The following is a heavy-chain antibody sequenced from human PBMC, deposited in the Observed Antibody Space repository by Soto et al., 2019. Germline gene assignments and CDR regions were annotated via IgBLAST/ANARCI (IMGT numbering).Heavy chain of an antibody. D-gene: IGHD2-2*01. CDR3: ARGNCISTSCPFDY. J-gene: IGHJ4*02. CDR2: IYYSGST. CDR1: GGSISSGGYS. V-gene: IGHV4-61*08. Sequence: TSETLSLTCAVSGGSISSGGYSWSWIRQPPGKGLEWIGYIYYSGSTNYNPSLKSRVTISVDTPKNQFSLKLSSVTAADTAVYYCARGNCISTSCPFDYWGQGTLVTVSS.